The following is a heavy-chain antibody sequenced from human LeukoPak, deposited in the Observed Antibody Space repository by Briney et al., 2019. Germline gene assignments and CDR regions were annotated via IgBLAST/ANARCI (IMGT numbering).Heavy chain of an antibody. CDR1: GYTFTGYY. CDR2: INPNSGGT. CDR3: ARDCSSTSCFDY. V-gene: IGHV1-2*02. J-gene: IGHJ4*02. Sequence: ASVKVSCKASGYTFTGYYTHWVRQAPGQGLEWMGWINPNSGGTNYAQKFQGRVTMTRDTSISTAYMELSRLRSDDTAVYYCARDCSSTSCFDYWGQGTLVTVSS. D-gene: IGHD2-2*01.